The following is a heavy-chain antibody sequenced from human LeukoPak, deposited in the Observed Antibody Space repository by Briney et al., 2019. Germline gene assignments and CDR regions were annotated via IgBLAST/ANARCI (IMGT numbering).Heavy chain of an antibody. V-gene: IGHV1-2*02. Sequence: ASVKVSCKASGYTFIGYYMHWVRQAPGQGLEWMGWINPNSGVTNYAQKFQGRVTMTRDTSISTAYMELTSLRFDDTAVYYCATTRVTTTRLDYWDQGTLVTVSS. CDR2: INPNSGVT. CDR3: ATTRVTTTRLDY. CDR1: GYTFIGYY. J-gene: IGHJ4*02. D-gene: IGHD5-12*01.